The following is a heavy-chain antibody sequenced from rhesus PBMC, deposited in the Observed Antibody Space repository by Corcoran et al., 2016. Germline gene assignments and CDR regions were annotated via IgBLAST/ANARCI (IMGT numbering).Heavy chain of an antibody. CDR2: ISGASGTT. J-gene: IGHJ4*01. D-gene: IGHD4-23*01. Sequence: VQLQESGPGLVKPSETLSLTCAVSGGSISSREWVTRFRQPPGKGLDWIGSISGASGTTYYNPSLKSRVTISTDTSKNRFSLNLSSVTAADTAVYYCARENTVSYYFDYWGQGVLVTVSS. V-gene: IGHV4-65*01. CDR1: GGSISSREW. CDR3: ARENTVSYYFDY.